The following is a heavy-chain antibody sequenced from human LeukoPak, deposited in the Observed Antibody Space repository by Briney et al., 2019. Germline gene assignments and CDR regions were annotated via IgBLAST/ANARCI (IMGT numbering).Heavy chain of an antibody. Sequence: GGSLRLSCAASGFTVSSNYMSWVRQAPGKGLEWVSVIYSGGSTYYADSVKGRFTISRDNSKNTLYLRMNSLRAEDTAVYYCARDSLGEYFDYWGQGTLVTVSS. CDR3: ARDSLGEYFDY. J-gene: IGHJ4*02. CDR2: IYSGGST. V-gene: IGHV3-66*02. D-gene: IGHD3-16*01. CDR1: GFTVSSNY.